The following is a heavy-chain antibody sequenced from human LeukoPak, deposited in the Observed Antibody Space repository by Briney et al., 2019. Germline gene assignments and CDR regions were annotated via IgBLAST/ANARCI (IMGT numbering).Heavy chain of an antibody. CDR2: IYYSGST. J-gene: IGHJ5*02. Sequence: SETLSLTRTVSGGSISSSSYYWGWIRQPPGKGLEWIGSIYYSGSTYYNPSLKSRVTISVDTSKNQFSLKLSSVTAADTAVYYCARRLGTVTYNWFDPWGQGTLVTVSS. V-gene: IGHV4-39*01. CDR1: GGSISSSSYY. D-gene: IGHD4-11*01. CDR3: ARRLGTVTYNWFDP.